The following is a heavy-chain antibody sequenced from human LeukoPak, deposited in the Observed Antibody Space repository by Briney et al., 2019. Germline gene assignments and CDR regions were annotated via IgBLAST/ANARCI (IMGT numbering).Heavy chain of an antibody. Sequence: SETLSLTCTVSGGSISSYYWSWIRQPAGKGLEWIGRIYTSGSTNYNPSLKSRVTMSVDTSKNQFSLKLSSVTAADTAVYYCARAVSYCGGECYSGWYFDLWGRGTLVTVSS. V-gene: IGHV4-4*07. J-gene: IGHJ2*01. D-gene: IGHD2-21*01. CDR3: ARAVSYCGGECYSGWYFDL. CDR2: IYTSGST. CDR1: GGSISSYY.